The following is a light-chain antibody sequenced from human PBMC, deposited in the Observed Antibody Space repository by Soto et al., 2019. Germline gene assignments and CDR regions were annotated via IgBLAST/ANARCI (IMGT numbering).Light chain of an antibody. J-gene: IGLJ7*01. V-gene: IGLV2-14*01. CDR3: SAYTSSNTLG. CDR2: EVS. Sequence: QSALTQPASVSGSPGQSITVSCTGTSSDVGGVKYVSWYQHQSGKAPKLIMYEVSNRPSGVSDRFSGYKSGNTASLTISGLQTEDEADYYCSAYTSSNTLGFGGVTQLTVL. CDR1: SSDVGGVKY.